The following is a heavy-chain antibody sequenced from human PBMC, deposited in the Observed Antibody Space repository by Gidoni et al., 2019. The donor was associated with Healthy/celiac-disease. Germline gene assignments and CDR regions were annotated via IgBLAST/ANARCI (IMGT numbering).Heavy chain of an antibody. D-gene: IGHD6-19*01. CDR1: GFTFSSYG. J-gene: IGHJ5*02. CDR2: ISYDGSNK. V-gene: IGHV3-30*03. Sequence: QVQLVESGGGVVQPGRALRRSCAASGFTFSSYGMHWVRQAPGKGLEWVAVISYDGSNKYDADSVKGRFTISRDNSKNTLYLQMNSLRAEDTAVYYCVGWGSGWPEPINWFDPWGQGTLVTVSS. CDR3: VGWGSGWPEPINWFDP.